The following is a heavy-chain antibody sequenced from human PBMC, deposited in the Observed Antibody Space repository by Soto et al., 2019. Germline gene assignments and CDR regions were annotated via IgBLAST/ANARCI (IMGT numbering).Heavy chain of an antibody. CDR3: ARDCSSTSCYTTGGFDY. Sequence: EVQLVESGGGLVKPGGSLRLSCAASGFAFSSYAMNWVRQAPGKGLEWVSSISSSGSTIYYADSVKGRFTISRDNAKKSLYLKINSLRAEDTAVYYWARDCSSTSCYTTGGFDYWGQGTLVTVSS. J-gene: IGHJ4*02. D-gene: IGHD2-2*02. CDR1: GFAFSSYA. CDR2: ISSSGSTI. V-gene: IGHV3-21*02.